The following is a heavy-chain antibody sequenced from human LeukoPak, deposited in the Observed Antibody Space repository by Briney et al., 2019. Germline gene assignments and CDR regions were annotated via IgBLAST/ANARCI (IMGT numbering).Heavy chain of an antibody. V-gene: IGHV4-38-2*02. CDR1: GYSISSGYY. D-gene: IGHD5-24*01. CDR2: IYYSGST. J-gene: IGHJ4*02. Sequence: PSETLSLTCTVSGYSISSGYYWGWIRQPPGKGLEWIGSIYYSGSTYYNPSLKSRVTISVDTSKNQFSLKLSSVTAADTAVYYCATATFFDYWGQGTLVTVSS. CDR3: ATATFFDY.